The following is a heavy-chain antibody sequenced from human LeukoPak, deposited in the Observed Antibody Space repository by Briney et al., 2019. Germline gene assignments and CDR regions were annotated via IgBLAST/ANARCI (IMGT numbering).Heavy chain of an antibody. Sequence: ASVKVSCKASGYTFTSYGISWVRQAPGQGLEWMGWISAYNGNTNYAQKLQGRVTMTTDTSTSTAYMELRSLRSDDTAVYYCARVVVVPAAIGEIGWFDPWGQGTLVTVSS. CDR3: ARVVVVPAAIGEIGWFDP. CDR2: ISAYNGNT. D-gene: IGHD2-2*02. V-gene: IGHV1-18*01. CDR1: GYTFTSYG. J-gene: IGHJ5*02.